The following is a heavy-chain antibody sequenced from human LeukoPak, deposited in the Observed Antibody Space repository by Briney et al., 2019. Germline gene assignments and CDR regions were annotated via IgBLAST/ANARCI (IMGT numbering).Heavy chain of an antibody. CDR1: GGTFSSYA. V-gene: IGHV1-69*05. CDR2: IIPIFGTA. J-gene: IGHJ3*02. CDR3: ARDRFGGTMVRGVIRLNAFDI. Sequence: ASVKVSCKASGGTFSSYAISWVRQAPGQGLEWMGGIIPIFGTANYAQKFQGRDTITTDESTSTAYMELSSLRSEDTAVYYCARDRFGGTMVRGVIRLNAFDIWGQGTMVTVSS. D-gene: IGHD3-10*01.